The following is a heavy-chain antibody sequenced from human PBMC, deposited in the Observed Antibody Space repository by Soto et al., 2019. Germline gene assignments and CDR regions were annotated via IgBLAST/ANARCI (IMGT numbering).Heavy chain of an antibody. V-gene: IGHV3-23*01. CDR3: VLWPPYYFDY. CDR2: IGGSGGST. Sequence: PGGSLRLSCAASGFTFSNYAMSWVRQAPGKGLEWVSAIGGSGGSTYYAGSVKGRFTISRDNSKNTLYLQMNSLRAEDTAVYYCVLWPPYYFDYWGRGTLVTVSS. CDR1: GFTFSNYA. J-gene: IGHJ4*02. D-gene: IGHD3-10*01.